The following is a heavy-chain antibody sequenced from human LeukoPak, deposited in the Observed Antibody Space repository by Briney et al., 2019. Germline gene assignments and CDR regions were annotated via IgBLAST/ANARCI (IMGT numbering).Heavy chain of an antibody. J-gene: IGHJ6*02. D-gene: IGHD4-17*01. Sequence: ASVKVSCKASGYTFPNYGIAWVRQAPGQGLEWMGWISTNNGNTNSAQKFQGRVTMTTDTSTRTAYMELRSLRSDDTAVYYCARERGPSGEYGSFYYYYYGMDVWGQGTTVTVSS. CDR1: GYTFPNYG. V-gene: IGHV1-18*01. CDR3: ARERGPSGEYGSFYYYYYGMDV. CDR2: ISTNNGNT.